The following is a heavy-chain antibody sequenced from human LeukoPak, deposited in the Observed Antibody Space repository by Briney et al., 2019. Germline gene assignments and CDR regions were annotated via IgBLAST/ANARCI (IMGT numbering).Heavy chain of an antibody. V-gene: IGHV3-64*01. D-gene: IGHD3-22*01. CDR1: GFTFSNYA. CDR3: ARDRDSSAYYYVDY. J-gene: IGHJ4*02. Sequence: GGSLRLSCAASGFTFSNYAMPWVRQAPGKGLEYVSAISSNGGSTYYANSVKGRFTISRDNSKNTLYLQMGSLRAEDMAVYYCARDRDSSAYYYVDYWGQGTLVTVSS. CDR2: ISSNGGST.